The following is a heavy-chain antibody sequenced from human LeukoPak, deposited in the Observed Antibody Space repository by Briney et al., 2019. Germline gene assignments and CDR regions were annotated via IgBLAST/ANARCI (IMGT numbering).Heavy chain of an antibody. D-gene: IGHD3-10*01. J-gene: IGHJ3*02. Sequence: TSETLSLTCTVSGASISSYYWSWIRQPPGKGLEWIGYIYYTGSTYCNPSLRSRVTISVDTSKNQFSLRLNSVTAADAAVYYCARYGSGAYGFDMWGQGTMVTVSS. CDR3: ARYGSGAYGFDM. CDR2: IYYTGST. V-gene: IGHV4-59*08. CDR1: GASISSYY.